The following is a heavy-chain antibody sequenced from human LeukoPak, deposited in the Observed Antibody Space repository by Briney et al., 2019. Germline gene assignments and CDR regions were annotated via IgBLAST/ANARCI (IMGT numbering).Heavy chain of an antibody. D-gene: IGHD4-17*01. J-gene: IGHJ5*02. V-gene: IGHV4-39*07. CDR2: IYYSGST. Sequence: SETLSLTCTVSGGSISSSSYYWGWIRQPPGKGLEWIGSIYYSGSTYYNPSLKSRVTISVDTSKNQFSLKLSSVTAADTAVYYCARFVRGDQNPWGQGTLVTVS. CDR3: ARFVRGDQNP. CDR1: GGSISSSSYY.